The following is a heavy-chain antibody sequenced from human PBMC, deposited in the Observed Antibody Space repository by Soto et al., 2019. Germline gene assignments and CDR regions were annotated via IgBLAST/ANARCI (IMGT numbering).Heavy chain of an antibody. D-gene: IGHD5-12*01. CDR1: GGTFSSYA. J-gene: IGHJ4*02. Sequence: GASVKVSCKAPGGTFSSYAISWVRQAPGQGLEWMGGIIPIFGTANYAQKFQGRVTITADESTSTAYMELSSLRSEDTAVYYCASGGRGWLQFWGQGTLVTVSS. CDR2: IIPIFGTA. CDR3: ASGGRGWLQF. V-gene: IGHV1-69*13.